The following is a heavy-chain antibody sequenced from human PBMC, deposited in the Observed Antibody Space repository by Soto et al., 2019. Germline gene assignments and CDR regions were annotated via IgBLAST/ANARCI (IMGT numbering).Heavy chain of an antibody. D-gene: IGHD1-26*01. CDR1: GFXXXXXG. V-gene: IGHV3-33*01. CDR2: TRHDGSNT. Sequence: QVQLVESGGGVXXXGRXXXLSCAASGFXXXXXGMHXXXXAXGKGLEWVSVTRHDGSNTYYADSVRGRFTISRDNSNKMLYLQMNSLRAEDTAVYYCARDGVGTTTYFGYFDYWGQGTLVTVSS. J-gene: IGHJ4*02. CDR3: ARDGVGTTTYFGYFDY.